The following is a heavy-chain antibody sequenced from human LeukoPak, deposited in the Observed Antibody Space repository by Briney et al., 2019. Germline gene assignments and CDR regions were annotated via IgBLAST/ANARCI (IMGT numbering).Heavy chain of an antibody. CDR3: AKDKRGVVTAMRIYFDY. CDR1: GFTFSSYA. Sequence: GGSLRLSCAASGFTFSSYAMSWVRQAPGKGLEWVSAISGSGGSSYYADSVKGRFTISRDNSKNTLYLQMNSLRAEDTAVYYCAKDKRGVVTAMRIYFDYWGQGTLVTVSS. CDR2: ISGSGGSS. V-gene: IGHV3-23*01. J-gene: IGHJ4*02. D-gene: IGHD2-21*02.